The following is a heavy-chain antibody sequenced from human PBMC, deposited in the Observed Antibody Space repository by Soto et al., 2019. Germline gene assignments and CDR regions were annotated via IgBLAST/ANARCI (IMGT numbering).Heavy chain of an antibody. CDR3: AKDIRLWFGELLSYATTRFDY. Sequence: EVQLLESGGGLVQPGGSLRLSCAASGFTFSSYAMSWVRQAPGKGLEWVSAISGSGGSTYYADSVKGRFTISRDNSKNTLYLQMNSLRAEDTAVYYCAKDIRLWFGELLSYATTRFDYWGQGTLVTVSS. J-gene: IGHJ4*02. CDR2: ISGSGGST. CDR1: GFTFSSYA. D-gene: IGHD3-10*01. V-gene: IGHV3-23*01.